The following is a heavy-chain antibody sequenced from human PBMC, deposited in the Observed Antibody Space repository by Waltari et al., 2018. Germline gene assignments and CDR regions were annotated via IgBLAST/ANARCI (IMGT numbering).Heavy chain of an antibody. CDR1: RDSFTSHW. CDR3: ARTSYDTSGYYYFDY. V-gene: IGHV5-51*01. D-gene: IGHD5-12*01. J-gene: IGHJ4*02. Sequence: VQLVQSGAEVKKPGESLKISCKGSRDSFTSHWIAWVRQMPGKGLEWMGIIYPGDSDTRYSPSFQGQVTISVDKYITTAYLQWSSLRASDTAIYYCARTSYDTSGYYYFDYWGQGTLVTVSS. CDR2: IYPGDSDT.